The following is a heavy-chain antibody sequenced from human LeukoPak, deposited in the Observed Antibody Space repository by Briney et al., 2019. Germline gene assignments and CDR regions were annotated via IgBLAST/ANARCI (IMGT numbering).Heavy chain of an antibody. J-gene: IGHJ4*02. CDR2: FTGSLSNV. D-gene: IGHD3-9*01. CDR1: GFTFHTYA. CDR3: VREESRSFGWPDY. V-gene: IGHV3-48*04. Sequence: GGSLRLSCAASGFTFHTYAMTWVRQAPGKEPEWLSYFTGSLSNVHYADFVRGRFTISRDNTKNSLYLQMSSLSAEDTAIYYCVREESRSFGWPDYWGQGTLVTVSS.